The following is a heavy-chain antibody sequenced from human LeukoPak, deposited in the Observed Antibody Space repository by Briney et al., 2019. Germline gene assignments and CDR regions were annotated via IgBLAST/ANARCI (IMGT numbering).Heavy chain of an antibody. CDR3: AKDASSSLEY. D-gene: IGHD6-13*01. J-gene: IGHJ4*02. CDR1: GFTFSDYG. Sequence: PGGSLGLSCAASGFTFSDYGMHWVRQAPGKGLEWVALISYDGSNKYYADSVKGRFTISRDNSKNTLYLQMNSLRTEDTAVYYCAKDASSSLEYWGQGTLVTVSS. V-gene: IGHV3-30*18. CDR2: ISYDGSNK.